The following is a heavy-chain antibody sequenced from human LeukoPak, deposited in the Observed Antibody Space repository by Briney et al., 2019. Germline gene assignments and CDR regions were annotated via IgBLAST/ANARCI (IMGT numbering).Heavy chain of an antibody. V-gene: IGHV3-49*04. CDR1: GFTFRDYA. Sequence: GGSLRLSCTASGFTFRDYAMSWVRQAPGRGLEWVGFIRSKAYGGTTEYAASVKGRFTISRDDSKSIAYLQMNSLKTEDTAVYYCIGEGTTDYWGQGSLVTVSS. D-gene: IGHD1-7*01. CDR3: IGEGTTDY. J-gene: IGHJ4*02. CDR2: IRSKAYGGTT.